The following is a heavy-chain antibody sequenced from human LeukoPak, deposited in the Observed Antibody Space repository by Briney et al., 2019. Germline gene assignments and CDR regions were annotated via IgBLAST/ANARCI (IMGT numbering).Heavy chain of an antibody. CDR2: ISGSGGST. CDR3: AKGSGEVVIADEDY. CDR1: GFTFSSYA. D-gene: IGHD2-21*01. V-gene: IGHV3-23*01. Sequence: PGGSLRLSCAASGFTFSSYAMSWVRQAPGKGLEWVSAISGSGGSTYYADSVKGRFTISRDNSKNTLYLQMNSLRAEDTAVYYCAKGSGEVVIADEDYWGQGTLDTVSS. J-gene: IGHJ4*02.